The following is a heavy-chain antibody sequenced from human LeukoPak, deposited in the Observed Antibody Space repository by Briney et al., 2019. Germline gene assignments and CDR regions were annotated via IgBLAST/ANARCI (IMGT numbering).Heavy chain of an antibody. J-gene: IGHJ6*03. CDR3: ARDSRSGSYLGYYYYMDV. D-gene: IGHD1-26*01. Sequence: PGGSLRLSCAASGFTFSSYSMNWVRQAPGKGLEWVSSISSSSSYIYYADSVKGRFTISRDNAKNSLYLQMNSLRAEDTAVYYCARDSRSGSYLGYYYYMDVWGKGTTVTVSS. CDR1: GFTFSSYS. V-gene: IGHV3-21*01. CDR2: ISSSSSYI.